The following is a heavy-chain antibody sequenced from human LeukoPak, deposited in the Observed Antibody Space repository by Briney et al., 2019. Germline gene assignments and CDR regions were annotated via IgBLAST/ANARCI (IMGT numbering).Heavy chain of an antibody. CDR1: GGSISSYY. CDR3: ARGLGYCSGGSCYPFDY. V-gene: IGHV4-59*01. D-gene: IGHD2-15*01. CDR2: IYYSGST. Sequence: SSDTLTLTCTVSGGSISSYYWSWIRQPPGKGLESIGYIYYSGSTNCSPSLQSRVTISVVTSKNQFSLNLSSVTAADTAVYYCARGLGYCSGGSCYPFDYWGQGTLVTVSS. J-gene: IGHJ4*02.